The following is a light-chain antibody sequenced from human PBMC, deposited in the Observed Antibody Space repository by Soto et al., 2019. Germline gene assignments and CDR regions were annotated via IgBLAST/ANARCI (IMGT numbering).Light chain of an antibody. V-gene: IGLV6-57*04. CDR2: EDN. CDR1: SGSIASNY. CDR3: ASYTSSSTSVI. J-gene: IGLJ2*01. Sequence: NFMLTQPHSVSESPGKTVTISCTRSSGSIASNYVQWYQQRPGSAPTTVIYEDNQRPSGVPDRFSGSKSGNTASLTISGLQAEDEADYYCASYTSSSTSVIFGRGTKLTVL.